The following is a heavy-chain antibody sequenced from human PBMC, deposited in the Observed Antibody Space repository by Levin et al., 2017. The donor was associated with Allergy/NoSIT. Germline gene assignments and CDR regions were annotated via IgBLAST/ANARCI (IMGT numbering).Heavy chain of an antibody. V-gene: IGHV4-59*08. CDR1: GGSINNYY. Sequence: SETLSLTCTVSGGSINNYYWSWLRQPPGKGLEWIAYIYYSGSTNYNPSLKSRVTISVDTSKNQFSLKLTSVTAADTAVYYCARHFGSGTYPLDYWGQGTLVTVSS. J-gene: IGHJ4*02. D-gene: IGHD3-10*01. CDR3: ARHFGSGTYPLDY. CDR2: IYYSGST.